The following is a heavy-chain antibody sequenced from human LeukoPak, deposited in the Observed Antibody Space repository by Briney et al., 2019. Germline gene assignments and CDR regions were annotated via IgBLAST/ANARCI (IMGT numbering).Heavy chain of an antibody. CDR2: ISKNSDDI. CDR3: ARVRPGYYCDY. Sequence: GGSLRLSCVASGFTFSIYSMNWVRHAPGKGLEWVSYISKNSDDIYNADSVRGRFTISRDNAKNSLYLQMNSLRAEDTAVYYCARVRPGYYCDYWGQGILVTVSS. J-gene: IGHJ4*02. CDR1: GFTFSIYS. V-gene: IGHV3-21*05.